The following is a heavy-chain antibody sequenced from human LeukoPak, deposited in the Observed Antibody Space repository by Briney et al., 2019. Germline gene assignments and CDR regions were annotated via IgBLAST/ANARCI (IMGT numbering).Heavy chain of an antibody. Sequence: GGSLRLSCAASGFTFSSYGMHWVRQAPGKGLEWVAFIRYDGSNKYYADSVKGRFTISRDNSKNTLYLQMNSLRAEDTAVYYCAKDDCGGDCFFYYYYYMDVWGKGTTVTVSS. J-gene: IGHJ6*03. CDR2: IRYDGSNK. CDR3: AKDDCGGDCFFYYYYYMDV. V-gene: IGHV3-30*02. D-gene: IGHD2-21*01. CDR1: GFTFSSYG.